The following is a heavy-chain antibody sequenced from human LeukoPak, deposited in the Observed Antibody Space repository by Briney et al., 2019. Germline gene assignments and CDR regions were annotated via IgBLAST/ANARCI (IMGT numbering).Heavy chain of an antibody. CDR1: GGSISRYY. D-gene: IGHD1-26*01. CDR3: ARDFGGATTDY. J-gene: IGHJ4*02. CDR2: IYYSGST. Sequence: PSETLSLTCTVSGGSISRYYWSWIRQPPGKGLEWIGYIYYSGSTNYNPSLKSRVTISVDTSKNQFSLKLSSVTAADTAVYYCARDFGGATTDYWGQGTLVTVSS. V-gene: IGHV4-59*12.